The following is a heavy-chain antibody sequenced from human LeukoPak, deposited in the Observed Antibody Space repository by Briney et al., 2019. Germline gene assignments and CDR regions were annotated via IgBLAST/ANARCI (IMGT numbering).Heavy chain of an antibody. CDR2: ISGSGGTT. CDR3: PRDWYCSGGSCYRGRFDY. D-gene: IGHD2-15*01. V-gene: IGHV3-23*01. Sequence: GGSLRLSCAASGFTFRSYAMTWVRQAPGKGLEWVSTISGSGGTTYHTDSVKGRFTISRDNAKNSLYLQMNSLRAEDTAVYYCPRDWYCSGGSCYRGRFDYWGQGTLVTVSS. J-gene: IGHJ4*02. CDR1: GFTFRSYA.